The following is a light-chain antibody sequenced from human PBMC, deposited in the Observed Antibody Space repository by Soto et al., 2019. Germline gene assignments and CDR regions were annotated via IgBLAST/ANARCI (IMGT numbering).Light chain of an antibody. CDR2: KAS. CDR1: QSISSW. J-gene: IGKJ5*01. CDR3: QQYSIYPIT. V-gene: IGKV1-5*03. Sequence: DIQMTQSTSTLSVSVGDRVTITCRASQSISSWLAWYQQKPGKAPKSLIYKASSLESGVPSRFSGSGSGTEFTLTISSLQPDDFATYYCQQYSIYPITFGQGTRLEIK.